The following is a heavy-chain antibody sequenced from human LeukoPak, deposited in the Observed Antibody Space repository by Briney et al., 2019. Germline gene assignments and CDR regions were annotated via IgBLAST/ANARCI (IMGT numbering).Heavy chain of an antibody. CDR3: ASDTYYYDSSGYPTYAFDI. CDR2: INWYGGST. CDR1: GFTFDDYG. Sequence: GGSLRLTCAASGFTFDDYGMSWVRQGPGKGLEWVSGINWYGGSTGYADSVKGRFTISRDNAKNSLYLQMNSLRAEDTALYYCASDTYYYDSSGYPTYAFDIWGQGTMVTVSS. J-gene: IGHJ3*02. V-gene: IGHV3-20*04. D-gene: IGHD3-22*01.